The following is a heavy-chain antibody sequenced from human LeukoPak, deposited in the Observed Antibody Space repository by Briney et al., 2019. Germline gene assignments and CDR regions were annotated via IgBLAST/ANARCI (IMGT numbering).Heavy chain of an antibody. D-gene: IGHD1-26*01. J-gene: IGHJ4*02. CDR2: ISYGGAT. Sequence: PSETLSLTCSVSNGSISTYYWSWIRQSPGKGLEWIGYISYGGATTYNPSLKRRVTISVDSPKNHFSLRLTSLTAADTALYYCARHGGTLDYFDSWGAGSLVTVSS. V-gene: IGHV4-59*08. CDR1: NGSISTYY. CDR3: ARHGGTLDYFDS.